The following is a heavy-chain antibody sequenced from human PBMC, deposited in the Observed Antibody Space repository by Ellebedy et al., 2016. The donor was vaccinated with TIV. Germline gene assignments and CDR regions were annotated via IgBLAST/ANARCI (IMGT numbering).Heavy chain of an antibody. V-gene: IGHV4-61*01. D-gene: IGHD1-26*01. CDR2: IYYSGST. J-gene: IGHJ4*02. CDR1: GGSVSSGSYY. Sequence: SETLSLTXTVSGGSVSSGSYYWSWIRQPPGKGLEWIGYIYYSGSTNYNPSLKSRVTISVDTSKNQFSLKLSSVTAADTAVYYCSRTNKGSYWRRIDYWGQGTLVTVSS. CDR3: SRTNKGSYWRRIDY.